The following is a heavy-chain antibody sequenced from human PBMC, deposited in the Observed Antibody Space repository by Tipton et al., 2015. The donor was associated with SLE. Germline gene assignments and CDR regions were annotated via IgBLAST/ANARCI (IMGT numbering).Heavy chain of an antibody. D-gene: IGHD6-13*01. CDR1: GGSISSGSYY. V-gene: IGHV4-61*09. Sequence: LRLSCTVSGGSISSGSYYWSWIWQPAGKGLEWIGHIYTSGSTNYNPSLKSRVTMSVDTSKNQFSLKLSSVTAADTAVYYCASSPLAAAEGIDYWGQGTLVTVSS. J-gene: IGHJ4*02. CDR3: ASSPLAAAEGIDY. CDR2: IYTSGST.